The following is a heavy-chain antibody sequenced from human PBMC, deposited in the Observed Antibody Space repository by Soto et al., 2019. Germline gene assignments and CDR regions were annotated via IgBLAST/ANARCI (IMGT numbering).Heavy chain of an antibody. Sequence: QVQLQQWGAGLLKPSETLSLTCAVYGGSFSGYYWSWIRQPPGKGLEWIGEINHSGSTNYNPSLKSRVTISVDTSKNQFSLKLSSVTAADTAVYYCARTSGYHANFDYWGQGTLVTVS. CDR3: ARTSGYHANFDY. D-gene: IGHD5-12*01. V-gene: IGHV4-34*01. CDR2: INHSGST. CDR1: GGSFSGYY. J-gene: IGHJ4*02.